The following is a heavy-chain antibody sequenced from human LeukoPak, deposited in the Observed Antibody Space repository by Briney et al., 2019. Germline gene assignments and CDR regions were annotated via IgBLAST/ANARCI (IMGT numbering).Heavy chain of an antibody. CDR1: GGSISSGGYS. CDR2: IYHSGST. D-gene: IGHD1-26*01. CDR3: AREVREWEGYYYYGMDV. Sequence: PSQTLSLTCAVSGGSISSGGYSWSWIRQPPGKGLEWIGYIYHSGSTYYNPSLKSRVTISVDRSKNQFSLKLSSVTAADTAVYYCAREVREWEGYYYYGMDVWGQGTTVTVSS. J-gene: IGHJ6*02. V-gene: IGHV4-30-2*01.